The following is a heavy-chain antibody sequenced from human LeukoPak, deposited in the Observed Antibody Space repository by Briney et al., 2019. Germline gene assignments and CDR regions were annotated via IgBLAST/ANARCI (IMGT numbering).Heavy chain of an antibody. CDR3: AKRIAATSFDY. CDR2: ICGNGGST. CDR1: GFTFSNYA. V-gene: IGHV3-23*01. Sequence: GGSLRLSCAASGFTFSNYAMSWVRQAPGKGLEWVSTICGNGGSTYYADSVKGRFTISRDNSKNTVYLQMSSLRVEDTAVYYCAKRIAATSFDYWGQGTLVTVSS. D-gene: IGHD6-13*01. J-gene: IGHJ4*02.